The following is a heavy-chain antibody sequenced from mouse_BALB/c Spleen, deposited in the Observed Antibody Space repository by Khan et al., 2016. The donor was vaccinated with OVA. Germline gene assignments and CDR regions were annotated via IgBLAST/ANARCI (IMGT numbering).Heavy chain of an antibody. CDR1: GFTFSNYD. V-gene: IGHV5-6*01. J-gene: IGHJ3*01. CDR3: ARRGYDEAWFAY. Sequence: EVELVESGGDLVKPGGSLKLSCTASGFTFSNYDMSWVRQTPDKRLGWVATISSAGSYTYYPDSVKGRFTISRDTAKNTLYLQLSSLKSEDTARYYCARRGYDEAWFAYWGHGTLVTVSA. D-gene: IGHD2-2*01. CDR2: ISSAGSYT.